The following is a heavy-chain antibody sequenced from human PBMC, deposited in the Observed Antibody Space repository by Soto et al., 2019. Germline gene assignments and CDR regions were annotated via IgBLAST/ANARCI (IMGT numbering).Heavy chain of an antibody. J-gene: IGHJ6*02. V-gene: IGHV1-69*01. CDR3: ARESDAIDLVYGMDV. CDR2: IIPIFGTA. Sequence: QVQLVQSGAEVKKPGSSVKVSCKASGGTFSSYAISWVRQAPGQGLEWMGGIIPIFGTANYAQKFQGRVTITAGASTSTAYMELSSLRSEDMAVYYCARESDAIDLVYGMDVWGQGTTVTVSS. CDR1: GGTFSSYA. D-gene: IGHD2-8*01.